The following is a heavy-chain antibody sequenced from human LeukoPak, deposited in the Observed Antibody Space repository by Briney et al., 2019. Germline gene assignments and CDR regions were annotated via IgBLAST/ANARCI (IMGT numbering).Heavy chain of an antibody. V-gene: IGHV3-9*03. D-gene: IGHD3-16*01. CDR1: GFTFDDYA. CDR3: AKGAARLSLFTSFDY. CDR2: ISWNSGSI. Sequence: GGSLRLSCAASGFTFDDYAMHWVRQAPGKGLEWVSGISWNSGSIGYADSAKGRFTISRDNAKNSLYLQRNSLRPEDMALYYCAKGAARLSLFTSFDYWGQGTLVTVSS. J-gene: IGHJ4*02.